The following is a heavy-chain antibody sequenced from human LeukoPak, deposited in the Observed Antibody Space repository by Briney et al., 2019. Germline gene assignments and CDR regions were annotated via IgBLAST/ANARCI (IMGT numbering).Heavy chain of an antibody. J-gene: IGHJ4*02. CDR2: INTDGSTT. Sequence: GGPLSLSCAASGITFSSYWMHWVRQAPGKGLVWVSRINTDGSTTTYADSVKGRFTISRDNAKNTLYLQMNSLRAEDTAVYYCARETYSSGWYSDYWGQGTLVTVSS. CDR3: ARETYSSGWYSDY. V-gene: IGHV3-74*01. D-gene: IGHD6-19*01. CDR1: GITFSSYW.